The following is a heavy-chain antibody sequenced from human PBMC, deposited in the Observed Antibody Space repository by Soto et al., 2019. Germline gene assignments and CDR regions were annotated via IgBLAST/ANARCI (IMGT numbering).Heavy chain of an antibody. J-gene: IGHJ4*02. V-gene: IGHV1-2*02. CDR2: VNPDTGVA. D-gene: IGHD3-16*01. CDR1: GYTFTDYF. CDR3: ARDPIRGGVPYFFDF. Sequence: VASVKVSCKASGYTFTDYFVHWVRLAPGQGLEWMGWVNPDTGVATFPQKFQGRVTVTRDASINTDYMELTHLTSEDTGIYYCARDPIRGGVPYFFDFWGRGTQGTVS.